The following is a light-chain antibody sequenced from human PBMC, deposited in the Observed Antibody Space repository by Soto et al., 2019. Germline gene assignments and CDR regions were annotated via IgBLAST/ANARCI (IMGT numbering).Light chain of an antibody. CDR3: QTWGTGMV. J-gene: IGLJ2*01. CDR1: RGHSSYA. CDR2: LNSDGSH. V-gene: IGLV4-69*01. Sequence: QPVLTQSPSASASLGASVKLTCTLNRGHSSYAIAWHQQQPEKGPRYLMKLNSDGSHSKGDGIPDRFSGSSSGAERYLTISSLQSEDEADYYCQTWGTGMVFGGGTKLTVL.